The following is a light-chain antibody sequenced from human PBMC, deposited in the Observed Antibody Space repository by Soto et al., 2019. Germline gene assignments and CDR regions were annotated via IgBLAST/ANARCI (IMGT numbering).Light chain of an antibody. CDR2: GAS. CDR3: QQSYSTPLT. V-gene: IGKV3-20*01. CDR1: QSVSGSY. Sequence: EIVLTQSPGTLSLSPGERATLSCRASQSVSGSYLAWYQQKPGLAPRLLIYGASSRATGIPDKFSGSGSGTDFTLTISRLEPEDFAVYYCQQSYSTPLTFGGGTKVEIK. J-gene: IGKJ4*01.